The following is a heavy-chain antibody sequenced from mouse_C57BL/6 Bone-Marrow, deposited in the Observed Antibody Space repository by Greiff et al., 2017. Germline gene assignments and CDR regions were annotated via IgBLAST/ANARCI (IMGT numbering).Heavy chain of an antibody. CDR3: ALGYFDY. V-gene: IGHV1-26*01. CDR2: INPNNGGT. J-gene: IGHJ2*01. CDR1: GYTFTDYY. Sequence: VQLQQSGPELVKPGASVKISCKASGYTFTDYYMNWVKQSHGKSLEWIGDINPNNGGTSYNQKFKGKATLTVDKSSSTAYIELRSLTSEDSAVYYCALGYFDYWGQGTTLTVSS. D-gene: IGHD4-1*01.